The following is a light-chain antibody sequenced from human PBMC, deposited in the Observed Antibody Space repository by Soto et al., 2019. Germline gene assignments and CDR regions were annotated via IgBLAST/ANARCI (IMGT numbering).Light chain of an antibody. CDR1: QAPGGC. V-gene: IGKV1-5*01. CDR2: DAS. J-gene: IGKJ2*01. Sequence: DIQVTQSPSTLSSSVGDRVTITCRASQAPGGCLAWFQQKPGKAPKLLIYDASNLQTGVPRRFIGSQTGTEFTLTISGLQPDDYASYFCLQYDSYPYSFGQGTKVEIK. CDR3: LQYDSYPYS.